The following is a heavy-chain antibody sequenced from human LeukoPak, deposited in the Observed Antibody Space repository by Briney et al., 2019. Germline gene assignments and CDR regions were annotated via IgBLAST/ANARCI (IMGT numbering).Heavy chain of an antibody. CDR3: TKESLPYCSTSSCSIDS. J-gene: IGHJ4*02. CDR1: GFTFNSYG. D-gene: IGHD2-2*01. CDR2: IRYDGSDK. V-gene: IGHV3-30*02. Sequence: QSGGSLRLSCAASGFTFNSYGMHWVRQAPGKGLEGVAFIRYDGSDKYYADSVKGRFTISRDNSKNTLDLQMNSLRPQDTAVYYCTKESLPYCSTSSCSIDSWGQGTLVTVSS.